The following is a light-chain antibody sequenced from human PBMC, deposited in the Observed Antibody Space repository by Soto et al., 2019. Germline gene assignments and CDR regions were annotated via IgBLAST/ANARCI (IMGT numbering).Light chain of an antibody. J-gene: IGKJ1*01. CDR2: DAS. CDR1: QTISTW. CDR3: QQYNTYSWT. V-gene: IGKV1-5*01. Sequence: DIQVTQSPPTLSASVGDRVTITCRASQTISTWMACYQQKPGKAPKLLVYDASSLQSGVPSRFSGSGSGTEFTHTISSLQPDDFATYYCQQYNTYSWTCGQGTKVDIK.